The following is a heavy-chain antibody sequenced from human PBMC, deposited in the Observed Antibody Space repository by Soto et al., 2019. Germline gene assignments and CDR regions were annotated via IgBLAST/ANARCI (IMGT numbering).Heavy chain of an antibody. Sequence: GGSLRLSCAASGFTFTSYAMRWVRQAPGKGLEWVSAIGGGGSSVIFYADSVKGRFTTSRDNSKNTVYLQMNSLRDEDTAVYYCARCSRYFDFWGQGVLVTVSS. CDR3: ARCSRYFDF. V-gene: IGHV3-23*01. D-gene: IGHD2-8*01. CDR1: GFTFTSYA. J-gene: IGHJ4*02. CDR2: IGGGGSSVI.